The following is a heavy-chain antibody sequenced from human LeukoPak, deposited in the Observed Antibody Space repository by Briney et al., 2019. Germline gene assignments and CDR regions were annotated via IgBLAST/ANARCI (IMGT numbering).Heavy chain of an antibody. V-gene: IGHV4-59*08. CDR3: ARGRWNTGMVSPYYFDY. D-gene: IGHD5-18*01. CDR2: IYYTGNT. Sequence: SETLSLTCTVSGVSISNHYSSWIRQPPGKGLEWIGYIYYTGNTNYNPSLKSRVTISEDISKNQVSLRLTSVTAADTAVYYCARGRWNTGMVSPYYFDYWGQGTLVTVSS. CDR1: GVSISNHY. J-gene: IGHJ4*02.